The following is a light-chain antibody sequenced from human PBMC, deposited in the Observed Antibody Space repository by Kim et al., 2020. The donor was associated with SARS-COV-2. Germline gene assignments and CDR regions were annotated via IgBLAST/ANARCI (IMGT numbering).Light chain of an antibody. V-gene: IGLV3-21*04. CDR2: YDT. CDR1: NIGSKG. CDR3: HVWDSGTYHVV. J-gene: IGLJ2*01. Sequence: APGKTVRISCGGNNIGSKGVQWLQQKAGQAPVMVIYYDTSRPSGIPERFSASSSGNTATLTISSVEAGDEADYYCHVWDSGTYHVVFGGGTQLTVL.